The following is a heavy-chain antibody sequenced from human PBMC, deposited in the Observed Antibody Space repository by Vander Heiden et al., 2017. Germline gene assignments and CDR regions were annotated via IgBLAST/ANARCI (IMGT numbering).Heavy chain of an antibody. Sequence: EVQLVQSGAEVKKSGQSLTISCRGSGYRFTSSWTGWVRQMTGRGLEWMGIIYPGDSDTRFSPSFQGQVTISVDNSIDTVYLQWSSLKASDTAVYYCARHGTYYDSSGYYGPWGQGTLVTVSS. V-gene: IGHV5-51*01. J-gene: IGHJ5*02. CDR1: GYRFTSSW. D-gene: IGHD3-22*01. CDR2: IYPGDSDT. CDR3: ARHGTYYDSSGYYGP.